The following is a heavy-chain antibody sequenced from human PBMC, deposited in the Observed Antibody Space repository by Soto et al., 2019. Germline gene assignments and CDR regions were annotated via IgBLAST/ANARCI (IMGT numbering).Heavy chain of an antibody. J-gene: IGHJ4*02. CDR3: AKLVDCSGGSCYYYFDY. Sequence: GGSLRLSCAASGFTFSSYAMSWVRQAPGKGLEWVSAISGSGGSTYYADSVKGRFTISRDNSKNTLYLQMNSLRAEDTAVYYCAKLVDCSGGSCYYYFDYWGQGTLVTVSS. CDR1: GFTFSSYA. D-gene: IGHD2-15*01. CDR2: ISGSGGST. V-gene: IGHV3-23*01.